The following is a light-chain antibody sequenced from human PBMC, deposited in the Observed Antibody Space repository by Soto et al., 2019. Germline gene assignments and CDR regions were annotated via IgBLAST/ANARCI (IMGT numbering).Light chain of an antibody. CDR1: SSDVGTYNL. J-gene: IGLJ2*01. CDR3: CSFAVGSTLV. V-gene: IGLV2-23*01. CDR2: EGS. Sequence: QSALTQPASVSGSPGKSITISGTGTSSDVGTYNLVSWHQHHPGKAPKLIIYEGSKRPSGVSNRFSGSKSGNTASLTISGLQAEDEADYYCCSFAVGSTLVFGGGTKLTVL.